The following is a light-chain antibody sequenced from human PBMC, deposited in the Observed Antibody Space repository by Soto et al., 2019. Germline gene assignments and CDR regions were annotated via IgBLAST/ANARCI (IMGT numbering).Light chain of an antibody. CDR3: QQYGNSPYT. J-gene: IGKJ2*01. Sequence: EIVLTQSPGTLSLSPGESATLSCRASQSVDNNYVAWYQQKPGQAPTLLIHGASYRAAGIPDRFSGSGSGTDFTLTISRLEPEDFAVFHCQQYGNSPYTFGQGTKVEIK. CDR2: GAS. V-gene: IGKV3-20*01. CDR1: QSVDNNY.